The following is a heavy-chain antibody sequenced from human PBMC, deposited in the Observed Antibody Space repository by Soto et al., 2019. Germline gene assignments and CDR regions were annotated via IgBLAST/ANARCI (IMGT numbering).Heavy chain of an antibody. Sequence: EVQLVESGGGLVQPGGSLRLSCAASGFTFSDYSMNWVRQAPGKGLEWVSYISSSTSIIYYADSVKGRFTISRDNAKNSLDLQMNSLRDEDTAVYYCARGGSYCEFSSYGDYWGQGTLVTVSS. V-gene: IGHV3-48*02. CDR3: ARGGSYCEFSSYGDY. CDR1: GFTFSDYS. J-gene: IGHJ4*02. D-gene: IGHD1-26*01. CDR2: ISSSTSII.